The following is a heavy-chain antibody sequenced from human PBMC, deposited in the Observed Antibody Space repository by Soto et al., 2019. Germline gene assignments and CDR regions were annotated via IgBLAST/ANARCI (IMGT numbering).Heavy chain of an antibody. D-gene: IGHD3-16*02. CDR2: IYYSGST. CDR1: GGSISSSSYY. CDR3: AGGQSYYDYVWGSYRPVN. V-gene: IGHV4-39*01. J-gene: IGHJ4*02. Sequence: SETLSLTCTVSGGSISSSSYYWGWIRQPPGKGLEWIGSIYYSGSTYYNPSLKSRVTISVDTSKNQFSLKLSSVTAADTAVYYCAGGQSYYDYVWGSYRPVNWGQGTLVTVSS.